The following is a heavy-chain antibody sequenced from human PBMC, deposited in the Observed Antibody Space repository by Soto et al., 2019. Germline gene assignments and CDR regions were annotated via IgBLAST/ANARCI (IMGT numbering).Heavy chain of an antibody. V-gene: IGHV3-33*01. J-gene: IGHJ6*02. CDR2: IWYDGSNK. CDR3: ARDTAMVNYYYGMDV. D-gene: IGHD5-18*01. Sequence: QVQLVESGGGVVQPGRSLRLSCAASGFTFSSYGMHWVRQAPGKGLEWVAVIWYDGSNKYYADSVKGRFTISRDNSKNTLYLQMNSLRAEDTAVYYCARDTAMVNYYYGMDVWGQGTTVTVSS. CDR1: GFTFSSYG.